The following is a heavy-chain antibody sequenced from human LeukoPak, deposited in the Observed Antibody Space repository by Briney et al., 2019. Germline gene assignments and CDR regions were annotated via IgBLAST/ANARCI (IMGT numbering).Heavy chain of an antibody. CDR2: IYYSGST. Sequence: SETLSLTCTVSGGSISSSSYYWGWIRQPPGKGLEWIGSIYYSGSTYYNPSLKSRVTISVDTSKNQFSLKLSSVTAADTAVYYCARDYGDALDYWGQGTLVTVSS. D-gene: IGHD4-17*01. V-gene: IGHV4-39*02. J-gene: IGHJ4*02. CDR1: GGSISSSSYY. CDR3: ARDYGDALDY.